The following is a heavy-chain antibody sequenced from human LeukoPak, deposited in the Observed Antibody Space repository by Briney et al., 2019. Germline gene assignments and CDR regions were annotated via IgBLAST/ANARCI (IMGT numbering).Heavy chain of an antibody. CDR2: ISWNSGSI. V-gene: IGHV3-9*01. J-gene: IGHJ4*02. Sequence: PGGSLRLSCAASGFTFDDYAMHWVRQAPGKGLEWVSGISWNSGSIGYADSVKGRFTISRDNAKNSLYLQMNSLRAEDTAVYYCARVSRFLRYFDYWGQGTLVTVSS. CDR3: ARVSRFLRYFDY. CDR1: GFTFDDYA. D-gene: IGHD3-3*01.